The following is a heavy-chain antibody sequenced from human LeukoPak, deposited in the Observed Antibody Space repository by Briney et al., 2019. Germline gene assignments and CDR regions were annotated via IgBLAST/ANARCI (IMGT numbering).Heavy chain of an antibody. CDR3: ARDWADGSGHSLDS. D-gene: IGHD3-3*01. V-gene: IGHV3-7*01. Sequence: GGSLRLSCVGSGFIFSRHWMSWVRQAPGKGLEWVANIKGDGSEKCYVDSVKGRFTISRDNAKNSLSLQMNSLRAEDTAVYYCARDWADGSGHSLDSWGQGTLVTVSS. CDR1: GFIFSRHW. J-gene: IGHJ4*02. CDR2: IKGDGSEK.